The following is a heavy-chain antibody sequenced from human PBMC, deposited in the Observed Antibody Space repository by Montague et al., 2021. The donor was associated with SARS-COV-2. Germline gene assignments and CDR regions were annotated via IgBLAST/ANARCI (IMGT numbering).Heavy chain of an antibody. D-gene: IGHD4-17*01. CDR1: GGSFSNYY. Sequence: SETLSLTCAVYGGSFSNYYWSWIRQPPGKGLEWIGEINHSGGTNYKPSXXSRVTISVDTSKNQFSLKLSSVTAADTAVYYCARGGTVTTFFAPRRTRRYNWFDPWGQGTLVTVSS. J-gene: IGHJ5*02. CDR2: INHSGGT. V-gene: IGHV4-34*01. CDR3: ARGGTVTTFFAPRRTRRYNWFDP.